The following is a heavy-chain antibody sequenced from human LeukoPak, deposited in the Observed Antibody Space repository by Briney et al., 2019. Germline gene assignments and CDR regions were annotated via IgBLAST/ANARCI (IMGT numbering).Heavy chain of an antibody. D-gene: IGHD3-22*01. CDR2: ISSSGSTI. CDR1: GFTFSSYE. Sequence: GGSLRLSCAASGFTFSSYEMNWVRQAPGKGLEWVSYISSSGSTIYYADSVKGRFTISRDNAKNSLYLQMNSLRAEDTAVYYCARAYSCYYDSSGYYDYWGQGTLVTVSS. V-gene: IGHV3-48*03. J-gene: IGHJ4*02. CDR3: ARAYSCYYDSSGYYDY.